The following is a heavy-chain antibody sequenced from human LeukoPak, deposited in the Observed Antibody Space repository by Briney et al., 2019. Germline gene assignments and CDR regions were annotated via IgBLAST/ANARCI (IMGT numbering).Heavy chain of an antibody. J-gene: IGHJ4*02. CDR1: GFTFSDYY. V-gene: IGHV3-11*01. Sequence: GGSLRLSCAASGFTFSDYYMSWIRQAPGRGLEWVSLISSSGSTLYYADSVKGRFTVSRDNAKNSLYLQMNSLGAEDTAVYYCVRDRYFDAYYFDYWGQGTLVTVSS. CDR2: ISSSGSTL. D-gene: IGHD3-9*01. CDR3: VRDRYFDAYYFDY.